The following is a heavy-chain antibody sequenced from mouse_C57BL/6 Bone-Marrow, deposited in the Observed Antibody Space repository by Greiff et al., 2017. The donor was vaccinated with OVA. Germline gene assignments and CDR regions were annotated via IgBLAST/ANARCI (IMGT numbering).Heavy chain of an antibody. CDR2: ISYDGSN. CDR1: GYSITSGYY. J-gene: IGHJ2*01. D-gene: IGHD2-1*01. V-gene: IGHV3-6*01. CDR3: ARERRIYYGNYVDY. Sequence: EVQLQESGPGLVKPSQSLSLTCSVTGYSITSGYYWNWIRQFPGNKLEWMGYISYDGSNNYNPSLKNRISITRDTSKNQFFLKLNSVTTEDTATYYCARERRIYYGNYVDYWGQGTTLTVSS.